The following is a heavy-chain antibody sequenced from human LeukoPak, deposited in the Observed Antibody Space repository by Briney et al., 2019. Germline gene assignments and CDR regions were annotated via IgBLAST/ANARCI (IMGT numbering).Heavy chain of an antibody. Sequence: PSETLSLTCAVSGGSISSGGYSWSWIRQPPGKGLEWIGYIYHSGSTYYNPSLKSRVTISVDRSKNQFSLKLSSVTAADTAVYYCARGRSWFGESPLVYWGQGTLVTVSS. V-gene: IGHV4-30-2*01. D-gene: IGHD3-10*01. CDR3: ARGRSWFGESPLVY. CDR2: IYHSGST. CDR1: GGSISSGGYS. J-gene: IGHJ4*02.